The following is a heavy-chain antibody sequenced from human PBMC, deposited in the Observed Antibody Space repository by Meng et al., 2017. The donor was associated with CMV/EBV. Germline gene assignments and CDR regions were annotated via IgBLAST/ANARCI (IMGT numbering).Heavy chain of an antibody. D-gene: IGHD3-10*01. Sequence: SLKISCAASGFTFDDYAMHWVRQAPGKGLEWVSGISWNSGSIGYADSGKGRFTISRDNAKNSLYLQMNSLRAEDTAVYYCARDYDGSGEGYYYGMDVWGQGTTVTVSS. CDR2: ISWNSGSI. J-gene: IGHJ6*02. CDR1: GFTFDDYA. CDR3: ARDYDGSGEGYYYGMDV. V-gene: IGHV3-9*01.